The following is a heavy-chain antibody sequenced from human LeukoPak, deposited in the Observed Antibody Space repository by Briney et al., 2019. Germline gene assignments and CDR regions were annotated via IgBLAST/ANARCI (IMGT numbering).Heavy chain of an antibody. CDR2: ISYSGST. CDR1: GGSVRSDSNY. CDR3: GRGYRNNWRFDY. J-gene: IGHJ4*02. Sequence: SETLSLTCTVSGGSVRSDSNYWSWIRQPPGKVLVWIGYISYSGSTDYNPSLKSLVSMSLGTSMNELSLNLDSVTAADTAVYYCGRGYRNNWRFDYWGQGTLVTVSS. V-gene: IGHV4-61*01. D-gene: IGHD6-13*01.